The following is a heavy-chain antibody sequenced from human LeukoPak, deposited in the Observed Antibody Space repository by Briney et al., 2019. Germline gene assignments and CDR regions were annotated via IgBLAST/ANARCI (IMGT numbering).Heavy chain of an antibody. V-gene: IGHV1-2*02. Sequence: ASVTVSCTASGYTFTIYYMHWVRQAPGQGLEWMGWINPNSGGTNYAQKFQGRVTMTRDTSISTAYMELSRLRSDDTAVYYCARDKGRWLSTAYYWGQGTLVTVSS. D-gene: IGHD3-22*01. CDR3: ARDKGRWLSTAYY. CDR1: GYTFTIYY. J-gene: IGHJ4*02. CDR2: INPNSGGT.